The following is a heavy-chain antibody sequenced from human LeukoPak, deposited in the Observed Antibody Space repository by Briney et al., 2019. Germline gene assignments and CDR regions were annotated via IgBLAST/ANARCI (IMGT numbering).Heavy chain of an antibody. CDR3: ARVHSSGLVRSYWYFDL. D-gene: IGHD3-22*01. CDR1: GGSISSSSYY. V-gene: IGHV4-39*07. CDR2: IYYSGST. Sequence: TSETLSLTCTVSGGSISSSSYYWGWIRQPPGKGLEWIGSIYYSGSTYYNPSLKSRVTISVDTSKNQFSLKLSSVTAADTAVYYCARVHSSGLVRSYWYFDLWGRGTLVTVSS. J-gene: IGHJ2*01.